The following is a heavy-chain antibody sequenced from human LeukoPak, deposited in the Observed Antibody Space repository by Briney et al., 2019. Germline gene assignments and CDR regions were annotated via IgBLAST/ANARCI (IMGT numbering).Heavy chain of an antibody. V-gene: IGHV3-11*04. D-gene: IGHD6-19*01. CDR1: GFTFSDSY. CDR2: ISGSGHDI. J-gene: IGHJ4*02. CDR3: ARAVWSASGWQKNDY. Sequence: NPGGSLRLSCAASGFTFSDSYMTWVRQAPGKGVEWVAYISGSGHDINYSDSVKGRFTISRDNAKNSLYLQMNSLRAEDTAVYYCARAVWSASGWQKNDYWGQGTLVTVSS.